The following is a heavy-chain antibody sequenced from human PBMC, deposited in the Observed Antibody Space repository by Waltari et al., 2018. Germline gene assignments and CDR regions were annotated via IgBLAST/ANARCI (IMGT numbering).Heavy chain of an antibody. CDR2: IKHDGYT. CDR1: GGSFSGYY. V-gene: IGHV4-34*02. J-gene: IGHJ4*02. D-gene: IGHD3-10*01. Sequence: QVQLQQWGAGLLKPSETLPLTCTVHGGSFSGYYWSWIRQPPGRGLEWIGEIKHDGYTNYNPSLKSRVTISIETSKDQFYLRLTSLTAADTAVYYCAKSALWPTGVIDCWGQGTPVTVSS. CDR3: AKSALWPTGVIDC.